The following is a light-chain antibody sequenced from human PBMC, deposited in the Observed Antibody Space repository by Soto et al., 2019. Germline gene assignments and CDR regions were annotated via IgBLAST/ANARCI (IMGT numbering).Light chain of an antibody. CDR1: QSVLYSSNNKNY. V-gene: IGKV4-1*01. CDR3: QQYYSTPRT. CDR2: WAS. J-gene: IGKJ1*01. Sequence: DIVMTQSPDSLAASLGERATINCKSSQSVLYSSNNKNYLAWYQQKPGQPPKLLIYWASTRESGAPDRFSGSGSGTDFTLTISSLQAEDVAVYYCQQYYSTPRTFGQGT.